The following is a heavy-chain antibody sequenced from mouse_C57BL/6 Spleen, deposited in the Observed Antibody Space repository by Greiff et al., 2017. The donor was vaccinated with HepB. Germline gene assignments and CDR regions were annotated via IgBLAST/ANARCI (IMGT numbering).Heavy chain of an antibody. Sequence: QVQLKESGAELVRPGTSVKVSCKASGYAFTNYLIEWVKQRPGQGLEWIGVINPGSGGTNYNEKFKGKATLTADKSSSTAYMQLSSLTSEDSAVYFCARTAQAKGDYWGQGTSVTVSS. CDR1: GYAFTNYL. CDR3: ARTAQAKGDY. D-gene: IGHD3-2*02. CDR2: INPGSGGT. J-gene: IGHJ4*01. V-gene: IGHV1-54*01.